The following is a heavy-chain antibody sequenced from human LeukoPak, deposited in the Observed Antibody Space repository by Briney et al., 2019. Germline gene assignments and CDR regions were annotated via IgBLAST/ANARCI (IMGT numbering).Heavy chain of an antibody. CDR2: IRYDGSNK. V-gene: IGHV3-30*02. CDR3: ARDREEDYYMDV. Sequence: PGGSLRLSCAASGFTFSSYGMHWVRQAPGKGLEWVAFIRYDGSNKYYADSVKGRFTISRDNAKNSLYLQMNSLRAEHTAVYYCARDREEDYYMDVWGKGTTVTVSS. D-gene: IGHD3-10*01. CDR1: GFTFSSYG. J-gene: IGHJ6*03.